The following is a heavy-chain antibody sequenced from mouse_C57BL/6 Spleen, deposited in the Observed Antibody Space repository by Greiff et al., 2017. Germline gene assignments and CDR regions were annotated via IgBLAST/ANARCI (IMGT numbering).Heavy chain of an antibody. V-gene: IGHV1-50*01. CDR2: IDPSDSYT. CDR1: GYTFTSYR. J-gene: IGHJ2*01. D-gene: IGHD2-5*01. CDR3: ARGSNYDPFDY. Sequence: QVRLQQSGAELVKPGASVKLSCKASGYTFTSYRMQWVKQRPGQGLEWIGEIDPSDSYTNYNQKFKGKATLTVDTSSSTAYMQLSSLTSEDSAVYYCARGSNYDPFDYWGQGTTLTVSS.